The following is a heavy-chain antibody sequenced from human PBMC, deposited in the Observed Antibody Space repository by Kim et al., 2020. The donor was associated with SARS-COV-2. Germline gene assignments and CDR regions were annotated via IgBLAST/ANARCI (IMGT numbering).Heavy chain of an antibody. J-gene: IGHJ4*02. D-gene: IGHD5-12*01. V-gene: IGHV3-33*01. Sequence: YADSGKGRFTISRDNSKNTLYLQMNSLGAEDTAVYYCARDGGYSGYARFDYWGQGTLVTVSS. CDR3: ARDGGYSGYARFDY.